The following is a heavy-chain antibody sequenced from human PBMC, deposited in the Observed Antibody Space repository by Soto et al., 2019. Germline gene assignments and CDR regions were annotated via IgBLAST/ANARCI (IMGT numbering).Heavy chain of an antibody. Sequence: QVQLVESGGGVVQPGRSLRLSCAASGFTFSSYGMHWVRQAPGKGLEWVAVIWYDGSNKYYADSVKGRFTISRDNSKNTLYLQMNSLRAEETAVYYCARAYDFWSGYYRGYYYGMDVWGQGTTVTVSS. CDR3: ARAYDFWSGYYRGYYYGMDV. CDR2: IWYDGSNK. CDR1: GFTFSSYG. V-gene: IGHV3-33*01. J-gene: IGHJ6*02. D-gene: IGHD3-3*01.